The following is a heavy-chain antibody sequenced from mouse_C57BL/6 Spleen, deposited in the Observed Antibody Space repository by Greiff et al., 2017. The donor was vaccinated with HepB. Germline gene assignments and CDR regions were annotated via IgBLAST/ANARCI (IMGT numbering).Heavy chain of an antibody. D-gene: IGHD2-3*01. V-gene: IGHV5-17*01. CDR2: ISSGSSTI. J-gene: IGHJ4*01. CDR1: GFTFSDYG. Sequence: EVHLVESGGGLVKPGGSLKLSCAASGFTFSDYGMHWVRQAPEKGLEWVAYISSGSSTIYYADTVKGRFTISRDNAKNTLFLQMTSLRSEDTAMYYCARAYDGYYVDYAMDYWGQGTSVTVSS. CDR3: ARAYDGYYVDYAMDY.